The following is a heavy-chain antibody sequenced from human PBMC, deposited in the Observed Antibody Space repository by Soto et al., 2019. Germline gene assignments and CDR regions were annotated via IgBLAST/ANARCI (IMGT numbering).Heavy chain of an antibody. Sequence: TSETLSLTCTVSGGSISSGGYYWIWIRQHPGKGLEWIGYIYYSGSTYYNPSLKSRVTISVDTSKNQFSLKLSSVTAADTAVYYCARFYYYDSSGYYNWFDPWGQGTLVTVSS. CDR1: GGSISSGGYY. D-gene: IGHD3-22*01. CDR2: IYYSGST. V-gene: IGHV4-31*03. J-gene: IGHJ5*02. CDR3: ARFYYYDSSGYYNWFDP.